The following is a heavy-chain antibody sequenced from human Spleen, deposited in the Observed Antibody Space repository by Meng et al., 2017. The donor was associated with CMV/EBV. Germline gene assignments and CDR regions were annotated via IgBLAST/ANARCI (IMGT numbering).Heavy chain of an antibody. D-gene: IGHD3-22*01. Sequence: GGSLRLSCAASGSTFSSYAMHWVRQAPGKGLEWVAVISYDGSNKYYADSVKGRFTISRDNSKNTLHLQMNSLRAEDTAVFYCAIEHYYDRSGYSHNFDYWGRGTLVTVSS. CDR1: GSTFSSYA. CDR3: AIEHYYDRSGYSHNFDY. J-gene: IGHJ4*02. V-gene: IGHV3-30*04. CDR2: ISYDGSNK.